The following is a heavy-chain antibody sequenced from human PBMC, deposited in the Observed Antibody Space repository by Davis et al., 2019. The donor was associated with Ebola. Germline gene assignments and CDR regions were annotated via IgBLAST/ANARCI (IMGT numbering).Heavy chain of an antibody. J-gene: IGHJ6*02. D-gene: IGHD4-17*01. CDR2: INHSGST. CDR1: GGSFSGYY. CDR3: ARATVTTGYYYYYGMDV. Sequence: SETLSLTCAVYGGSFSGYYWSWIRQPPGKGLEWIGEINHSGSTNYNPSLKSRVTISVDKSKNQFSLKLSSVTAADTAVYYCARATVTTGYYYYYGMDVWGQGTTVTVSS. V-gene: IGHV4-34*01.